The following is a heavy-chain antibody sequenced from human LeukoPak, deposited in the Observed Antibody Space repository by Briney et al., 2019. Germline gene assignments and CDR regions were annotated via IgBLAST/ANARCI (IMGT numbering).Heavy chain of an antibody. CDR2: IIPIFGTA. Sequence: SVKVSCKASGGTFSSYAISWVRQAPGQGLEWMGGIIPIFGTANYAQKFQGRVTITADESTSTAYMELSSLRSEDTAVYYCARAFIVVVSAAKEGHYYYYMDVWGKGTTVTVSS. D-gene: IGHD2-2*01. V-gene: IGHV1-69*13. CDR1: GGTFSSYA. J-gene: IGHJ6*03. CDR3: ARAFIVVVSAAKEGHYYYYMDV.